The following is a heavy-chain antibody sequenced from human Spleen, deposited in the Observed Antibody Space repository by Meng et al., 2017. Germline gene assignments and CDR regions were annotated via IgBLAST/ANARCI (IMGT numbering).Heavy chain of an antibody. Sequence: GESLKISCAASGFIFSSYSMNWVRQAPGKGLEWVSSISHSSTYIYYADSVKGRFTISRDNAKNSLYLQMNSLRAEDTAVYYCTKDTRGGSGSYSWGTFDVWGQGTMVTVSS. CDR1: GFIFSSYS. CDR2: ISHSSTYI. V-gene: IGHV3-21*04. CDR3: TKDTRGGSGSYSWGTFDV. J-gene: IGHJ3*01. D-gene: IGHD3-10*01.